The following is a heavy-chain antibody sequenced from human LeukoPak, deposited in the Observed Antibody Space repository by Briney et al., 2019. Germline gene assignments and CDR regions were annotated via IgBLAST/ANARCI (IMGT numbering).Heavy chain of an antibody. D-gene: IGHD7-27*01. Sequence: SQTLSLXCTVSGGSISSGSYYWSWSRQPAGKGLEWIGRIYTSGSTNYNPSLKSRVTISVDTSKNQFSLKLSSVTAADTAVYYCARKGTGDLDYFDYWGQGTLVTVSS. CDR1: GGSISSGSYY. CDR2: IYTSGST. CDR3: ARKGTGDLDYFDY. V-gene: IGHV4-61*02. J-gene: IGHJ4*02.